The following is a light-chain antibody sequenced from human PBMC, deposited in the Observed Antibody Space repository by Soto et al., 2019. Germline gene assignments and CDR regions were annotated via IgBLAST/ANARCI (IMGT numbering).Light chain of an antibody. V-gene: IGLV1-40*01. CDR2: GNS. Sequence: QSVPTQPPSVSGTPGQRVTISCTGSSSNIGAGYDVHWYQQLPGTAPKLLIYGNSNRPSGFPDRFSGSKSGTSASLAITGLQAEDEADYYCQSYDSSLSGSVFGGGTQLTVL. J-gene: IGLJ7*01. CDR1: SSNIGAGYD. CDR3: QSYDSSLSGSV.